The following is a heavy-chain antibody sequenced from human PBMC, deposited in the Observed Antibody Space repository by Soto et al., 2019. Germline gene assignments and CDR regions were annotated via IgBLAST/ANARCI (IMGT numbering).Heavy chain of an antibody. V-gene: IGHV4-39*01. Sequence: QLQLQESGPGLVKPSETLSLTCTVSGGSISSSSYYWGWIRQPPGKGLEWIGNIYYSGTTYYNPSLKSRVTISVDTSKNQFALKLSSVTAADAAVYYCARRQSRRWFDPWGQGTLVTVSS. CDR2: IYYSGTT. J-gene: IGHJ5*02. CDR3: ARRQSRRWFDP. CDR1: GGSISSSSYY.